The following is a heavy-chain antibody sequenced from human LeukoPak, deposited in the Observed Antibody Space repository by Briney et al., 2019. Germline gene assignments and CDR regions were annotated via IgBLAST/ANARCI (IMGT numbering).Heavy chain of an antibody. CDR2: INHSGST. Sequence: PSETLSLTCAVYGGSFSGYYWIWIRQPPGKGLEWIGEINHSGSTNYNPSLKSRVTISLDTSKNQFSLKLSSVTAADTAVYYCARRPTITHIATPYYYYGMDVWGQGTTVTVSS. CDR1: GGSFSGYY. D-gene: IGHD1-14*01. J-gene: IGHJ6*02. V-gene: IGHV4-34*01. CDR3: ARRPTITHIATPYYYYGMDV.